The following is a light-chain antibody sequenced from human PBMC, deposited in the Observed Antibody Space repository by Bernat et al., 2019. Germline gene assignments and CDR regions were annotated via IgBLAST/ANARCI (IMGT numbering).Light chain of an antibody. CDR1: QSVSSY. J-gene: IGKJ4*01. CDR3: QQRSNWLT. Sequence: EIVLTQSPATLSLSPGERATLSCRASQSVSSYLAWYQQKPGQAPRLLIYHASNRATGIPARFSGSGSRTDFTLTISSLEPEDFAVYYCQQRSNWLTFGGGTKVEIK. V-gene: IGKV3-11*01. CDR2: HAS.